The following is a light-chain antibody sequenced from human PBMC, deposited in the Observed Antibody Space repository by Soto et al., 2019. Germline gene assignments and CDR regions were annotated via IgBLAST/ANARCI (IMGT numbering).Light chain of an antibody. J-gene: IGLJ1*01. V-gene: IGLV2-14*01. CDR2: EVS. CDR3: SSYRSSSTAYV. CDR1: SSDINGYNY. Sequence: QSVLTQPASVSGSPGQSITISCTGTSSDINGYNYVSWYQQHPGKAPKVMIYEVSNRPSGVSNRFSGSKSGNTASLPISGLQAEDEADYYCSSYRSSSTAYVFGTGTKVTVL.